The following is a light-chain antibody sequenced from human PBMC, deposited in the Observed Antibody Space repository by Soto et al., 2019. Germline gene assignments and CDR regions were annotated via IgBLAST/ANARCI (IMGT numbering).Light chain of an antibody. Sequence: QSVLTQSPSASASLGASVKLTCTLSSGHSSYAIAWHQQQPEKGPRYLMKLNSDGSHSKGDGIPDRFSGSSSGAERYLTISGLQSEDEADYYWQTWGTDIWVFGGGTKLTVL. CDR1: SGHSSYA. J-gene: IGLJ3*02. CDR2: LNSDGSH. V-gene: IGLV4-69*01. CDR3: QTWGTDIWV.